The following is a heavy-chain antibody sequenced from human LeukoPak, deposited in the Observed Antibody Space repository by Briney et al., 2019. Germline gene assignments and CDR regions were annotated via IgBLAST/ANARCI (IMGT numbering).Heavy chain of an antibody. Sequence: SETLSLTCTVSGGSISSGGYYWSWIRQPPGKGLEWIGYIYHSGSTYYNPSLKSRVTISVDRSKNQFSLKLSSVTAADTAVYYCAREKTKCVSSSCPRRNWFDPWGQGTLVTVSS. CDR2: IYHSGST. J-gene: IGHJ5*02. CDR3: AREKTKCVSSSCPRRNWFDP. D-gene: IGHD6-13*01. CDR1: GGSISSGGYY. V-gene: IGHV4-30-2*01.